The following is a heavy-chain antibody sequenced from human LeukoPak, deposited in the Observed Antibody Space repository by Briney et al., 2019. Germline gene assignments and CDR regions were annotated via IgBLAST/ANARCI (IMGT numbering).Heavy chain of an antibody. V-gene: IGHV1-69*06. D-gene: IGHD6-13*01. J-gene: IGHJ5*02. Sequence: GASVKVSCKASGGTFSSYAISWVRQAPGQGLEWMGGIIPIFGTANYAQKFQGRVTMTEDTSTDTAYMELSSLRSEDTAVYYCATSIGSSWMDRVLSNWFDPWGQGTLVTVSS. CDR2: IIPIFGTA. CDR3: ATSIGSSWMDRVLSNWFDP. CDR1: GGTFSSYA.